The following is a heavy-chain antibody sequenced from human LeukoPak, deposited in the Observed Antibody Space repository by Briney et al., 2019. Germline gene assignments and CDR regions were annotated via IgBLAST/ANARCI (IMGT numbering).Heavy chain of an antibody. J-gene: IGHJ6*03. V-gene: IGHV3-21*01. CDR3: ARDPFLLEWLPANYMDV. D-gene: IGHD3-3*01. CDR1: GFTFSSYS. CDR2: ISSSSSYI. Sequence: GGSLRLSCAASGFTFSSYSMNWVRQAPGKGLEWVSSISSSSSYIYYADSVKGRFTISRDNAKNTPYLQMNSLRAEDTAVYYCARDPFLLEWLPANYMDVWGKGTTVTVSS.